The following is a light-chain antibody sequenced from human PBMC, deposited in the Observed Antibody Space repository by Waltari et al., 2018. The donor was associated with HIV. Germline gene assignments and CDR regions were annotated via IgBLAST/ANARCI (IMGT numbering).Light chain of an antibody. CDR1: SSDVGGYKH. CDR2: DGS. Sequence: QTALTQPASVSGSPGQSITISCTGTSSDVGGYKHVSWYQHHPGKAPKLMIYDGSSQPLAVSTRFSASKSCSPASPTVSGPRSEDEAYYFCSSYTSSRTPYYVFGTGTEVTVL. J-gene: IGLJ1*01. CDR3: SSYTSSRTPYYV. V-gene: IGLV2-14*03.